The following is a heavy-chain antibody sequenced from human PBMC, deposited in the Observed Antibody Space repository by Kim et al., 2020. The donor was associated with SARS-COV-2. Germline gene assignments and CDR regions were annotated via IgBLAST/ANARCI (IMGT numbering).Heavy chain of an antibody. Sequence: SETLSLTCAVYGGSFSGYYWSWIRQPPGKGLEWIGEINHSGSTNYNPSLKSRVTISVDTSKNQFSLKLSSVTAADTAVYYCARGWVMYYFDYWGQGTLVTVSS. J-gene: IGHJ4*02. D-gene: IGHD2-21*01. V-gene: IGHV4-34*01. CDR2: INHSGST. CDR3: ARGWVMYYFDY. CDR1: GGSFSGYY.